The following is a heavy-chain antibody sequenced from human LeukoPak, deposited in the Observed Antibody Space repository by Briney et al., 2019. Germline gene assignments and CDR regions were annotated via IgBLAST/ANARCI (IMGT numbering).Heavy chain of an antibody. D-gene: IGHD3-3*01. CDR2: ISGGGGST. CDR3: ANFHYFWSPGDYYMDV. J-gene: IGHJ6*03. CDR1: AFTFSSYA. V-gene: IGHV3-23*01. Sequence: GGSLTLSCAVSAFTFSSYAVGWVRQQPREGREWVIAISGGGGSTNYAASVEGRFTISRDRTKNTLYLQMNSLRAEDTAVYYCANFHYFWSPGDYYMDVWGKGTTVTVSS.